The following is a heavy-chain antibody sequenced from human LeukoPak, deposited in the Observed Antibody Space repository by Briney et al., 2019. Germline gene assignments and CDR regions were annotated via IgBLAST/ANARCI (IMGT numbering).Heavy chain of an antibody. CDR3: ARDEDSSSWYGCFDL. CDR1: GGSFSSYY. CDR2: IYTSGST. Sequence: SETLSLTCAVYGGSFSSYYWSWIRQPAGKGLEWIGRIYTSGSTNYNPSLKSRVTMSVDTSKNQFSLKLSSVTAADTAVYYCARDEDSSSWYGCFDLWGRGTLVTVSS. D-gene: IGHD6-13*01. V-gene: IGHV4-4*07. J-gene: IGHJ2*01.